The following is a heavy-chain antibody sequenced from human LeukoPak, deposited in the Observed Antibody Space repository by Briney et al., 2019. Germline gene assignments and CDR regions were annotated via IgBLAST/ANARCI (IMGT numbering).Heavy chain of an antibody. Sequence: SETLSLTCTVSGGSISSYYWSWIRQPPGKGLEWIGYIYYSGSTNYNPSLKSRVTISVDTSKSQFSLKLSSVTAADTAVYYCARVYCSGGSCPVYFDYWGQGTLVTVSS. CDR2: IYYSGST. CDR1: GGSISSYY. CDR3: ARVYCSGGSCPVYFDY. V-gene: IGHV4-59*12. D-gene: IGHD2-15*01. J-gene: IGHJ4*02.